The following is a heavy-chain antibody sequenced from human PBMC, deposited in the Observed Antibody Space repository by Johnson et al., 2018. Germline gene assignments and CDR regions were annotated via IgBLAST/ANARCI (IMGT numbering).Heavy chain of an antibody. CDR1: GFTISHYA. CDR3: VREWWQVWA. V-gene: IGHV3-30*03. CDR2: ISYEGSVN. J-gene: IGHJ3*01. Sequence: QVQLVQSGGAVVQPGRSLRLSCEVSGFTISHYAMHWVRQAPGKGLEWVAVISYEGSVNYYADAVKGRFTISRDNSKNTLYLKMTSLRTEDTAVDYCVREWWQVWAWGQGTMVTVSS. D-gene: IGHD2-15*01.